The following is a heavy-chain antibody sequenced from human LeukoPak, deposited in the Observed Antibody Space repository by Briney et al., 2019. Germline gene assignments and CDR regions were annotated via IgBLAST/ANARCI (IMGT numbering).Heavy chain of an antibody. D-gene: IGHD6-13*01. J-gene: IGHJ6*03. Sequence: PSETLSLTCTVSGGSISSYYWSWIRQPPGKGLEWLGYIYYSGSTNYNPSLKSRVTISVDTSKNQFSLKLSSVTAADTAVYYCARVIAAAGMGYYYYYYMDVWGKGTTVTISS. CDR3: ARVIAAAGMGYYYYYYMDV. CDR1: GGSISSYY. V-gene: IGHV4-59*01. CDR2: IYYSGST.